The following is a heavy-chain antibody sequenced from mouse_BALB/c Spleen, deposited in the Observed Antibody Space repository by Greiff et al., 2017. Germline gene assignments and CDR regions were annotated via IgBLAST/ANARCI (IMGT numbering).Heavy chain of an antibody. D-gene: IGHD3-1*01. V-gene: IGHV5-12-2*01. CDR3: ARRLGLRGAMDY. CDR2: ISNGGGST. CDR1: GFTFSSYT. J-gene: IGHJ4*01. Sequence: EVQVVESGGGLVQPGGSLKLSCAASGFTFSSYTMSWVRQTPEKRLEWVAYISNGGGSTYYPDTVKGRFTISRDNAKNTLYLQMSSLKSEDTAMYYCARRLGLRGAMDYWGQGTSVTVSS.